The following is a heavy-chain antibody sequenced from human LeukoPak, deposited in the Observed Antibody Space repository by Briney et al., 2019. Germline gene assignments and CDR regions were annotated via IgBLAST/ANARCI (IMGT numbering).Heavy chain of an antibody. Sequence: GGSLRLSCAASGFTFNTYPMHWVRQAPGKGLEWVTGISYDGTNEYHADSVKGRFTISRDNSKNTLYLQMNSLIPEDTAVYLCARDFGGLRWNYYFDYWGQGTLVTVSS. J-gene: IGHJ4*02. D-gene: IGHD4-23*01. CDR1: GFTFNTYP. CDR2: ISYDGTNE. CDR3: ARDFGGLRWNYYFDY. V-gene: IGHV3-30*04.